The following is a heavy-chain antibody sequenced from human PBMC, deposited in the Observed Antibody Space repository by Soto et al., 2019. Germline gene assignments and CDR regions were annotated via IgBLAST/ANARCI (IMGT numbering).Heavy chain of an antibody. J-gene: IGHJ4*02. CDR2: INTGNGNT. D-gene: IGHD2-21*02. Sequence: ASVKVSCQASGITFSTYAIHWVRQAPGQSLEWMGWINTGNGNTRYSQKFQGRVTITRNTSASTAYMELSSLRSEDTAIYYCARGGGIVVVTAPYDHWGQGTLVTVSS. CDR3: ARGGGIVVVTAPYDH. V-gene: IGHV1-3*04. CDR1: GITFSTYA.